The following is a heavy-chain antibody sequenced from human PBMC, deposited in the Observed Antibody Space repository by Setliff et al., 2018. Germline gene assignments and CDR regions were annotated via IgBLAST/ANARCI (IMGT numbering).Heavy chain of an antibody. D-gene: IGHD3-22*01. V-gene: IGHV4-39*01. CDR3: ARWRVRDSGYYPRLSYMDV. CDR1: GGSISSGNYY. Sequence: SETLSLTCRVSGGSISSGNYYWGLIRQPPGKGLEWVATIYYSGSTYSNPSLKSRLIISVDAPDNQFSVKLSSVTAADTAVYYCARWRVRDSGYYPRLSYMDVWGKGTTVTVSS. CDR2: IYYSGST. J-gene: IGHJ6*03.